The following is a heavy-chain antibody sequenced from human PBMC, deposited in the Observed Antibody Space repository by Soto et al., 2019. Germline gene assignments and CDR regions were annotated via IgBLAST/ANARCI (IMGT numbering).Heavy chain of an antibody. J-gene: IGHJ6*03. CDR1: GDSVSSNSAA. V-gene: IGHV6-1*01. CDR2: TYYRSRWYN. Sequence: SQTLSLTCAISGDSVSSNSAAWNWIRQSPSRGLEWLGRTYYRSRWYNDYAVSVKSRITVNPDTSKNQFSLHLNSVTPEDTAVYYCAGTTSPQWYYMDAWDKGTXVTVS. D-gene: IGHD1-7*01. CDR3: AGTTSPQWYYMDA.